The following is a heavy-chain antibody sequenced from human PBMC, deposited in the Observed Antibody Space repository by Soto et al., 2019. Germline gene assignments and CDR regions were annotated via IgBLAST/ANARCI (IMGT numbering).Heavy chain of an antibody. D-gene: IGHD6-13*01. V-gene: IGHV4-34*01. J-gene: IGHJ5*02. CDR1: GGSFSGYY. CDR3: AREPPSDRSSSWYGIVWFDP. Sequence: SETLSLTCAVYGGSFSGYYWSWIRQPPGKGLEWIGEINHSGSTNYNPSLKSRVTISVDTSKNQFSLKLSSVTAADTAVYYCAREPPSDRSSSWYGIVWFDPWGQGTLVTVSS. CDR2: INHSGST.